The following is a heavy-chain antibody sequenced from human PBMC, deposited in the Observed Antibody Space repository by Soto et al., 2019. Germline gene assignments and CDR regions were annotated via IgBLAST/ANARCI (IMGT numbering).Heavy chain of an antibody. CDR1: QFIFSAYG. V-gene: IGHV3-23*01. CDR2: IIGNGGT. D-gene: IGHD4-17*01. Sequence: EVQVLESGGGLVQPGGSLRLSCTTSQFIFSAYGLTWLRQAPGERLEWVSSIIGNGGTAYADSVRGRFSISRDNSKNTLYLRMDSLRVEDTAVYYCTRDPNGDHIGAFAFWGQGIWSPSLQ. CDR3: TRDPNGDHIGAFAF. J-gene: IGHJ3*01.